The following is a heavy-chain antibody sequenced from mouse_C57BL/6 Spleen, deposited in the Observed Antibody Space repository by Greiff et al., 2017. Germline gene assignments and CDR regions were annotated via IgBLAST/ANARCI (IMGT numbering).Heavy chain of an antibody. V-gene: IGHV5-4*01. Sequence: EVQLVESGGGLVKPGGSLKLSCAASGFTFSSYAMSWVRQTPEKRLEWVATISDGGSYTYYPDNVKGRFTISRDNAKNNLYLQMRHLKSEDTAMYYCARDVGSSYWYFDVWGTGTTVTVSS. CDR3: ARDVGSSYWYFDV. CDR1: GFTFSSYA. CDR2: ISDGGSYT. D-gene: IGHD1-1*01. J-gene: IGHJ1*03.